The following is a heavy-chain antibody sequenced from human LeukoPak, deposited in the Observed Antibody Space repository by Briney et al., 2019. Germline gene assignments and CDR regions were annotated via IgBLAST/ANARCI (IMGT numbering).Heavy chain of an antibody. CDR1: GFTFSSYG. CDR2: ISYDGSNK. J-gene: IGHJ5*02. Sequence: AGGSLRLSCAASGFTFSSYGMHWVRQAPGKGLEWVAVISYDGSNKYYADSVKGRFTISRDNSKNTLYLQMNSLRAEDTAVYYCAKDMAKEPAWWFDPWGQEPWSPSPQ. D-gene: IGHD1-14*01. CDR3: AKDMAKEPAWWFDP. V-gene: IGHV3-30*18.